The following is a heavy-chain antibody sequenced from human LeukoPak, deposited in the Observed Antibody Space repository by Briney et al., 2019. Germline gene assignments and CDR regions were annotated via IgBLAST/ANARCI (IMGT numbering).Heavy chain of an antibody. V-gene: IGHV3-23*01. D-gene: IGHD6-19*01. CDR3: AKGSQGIAVAGAFDY. J-gene: IGHJ4*02. CDR1: GSTFSSYA. Sequence: GGSLRLSCAASGSTFSSYAMSWVRQAPGKGLEWVSAISGSGGSTYYADSVKGRFTISRDNSKNTLYLQMNSLRAEDTAVYYCAKGSQGIAVAGAFDYWGQGTLVTVSS. CDR2: ISGSGGST.